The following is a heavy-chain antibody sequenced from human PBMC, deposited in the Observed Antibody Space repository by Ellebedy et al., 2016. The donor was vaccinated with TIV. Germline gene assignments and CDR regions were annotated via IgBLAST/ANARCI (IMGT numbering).Heavy chain of an antibody. CDR1: GYSFISYW. CDR3: ARGDRGSGWYWDK. J-gene: IGHJ4*02. CDR2: IYPGDSDT. Sequence: KVSCKGSGYSFISYWIGWVRQMPGKGLEWMGYIYPGDSDTRYRPSFQGQVTISVDKSIITAYLQWSSLKASDTAIDYCARGDRGSGWYWDKWGQGTLVTVSS. V-gene: IGHV5-51*01. D-gene: IGHD6-19*01.